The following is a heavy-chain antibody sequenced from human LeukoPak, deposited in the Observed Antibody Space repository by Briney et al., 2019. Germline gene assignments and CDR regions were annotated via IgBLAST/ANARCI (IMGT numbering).Heavy chain of an antibody. V-gene: IGHV4-31*03. Sequence: SETLSLTCTVPGGSISSGGYYWSRIRQHPGKGLEWIGYIYYSGSTYYNPSLKSRVTISVDTSKNQFSLKLSSVTAADTAVYYCARGFGENAFDIWGQGTMVTVSS. CDR3: ARGFGENAFDI. CDR2: IYYSGST. CDR1: GGSISSGGYY. D-gene: IGHD3-10*01. J-gene: IGHJ3*02.